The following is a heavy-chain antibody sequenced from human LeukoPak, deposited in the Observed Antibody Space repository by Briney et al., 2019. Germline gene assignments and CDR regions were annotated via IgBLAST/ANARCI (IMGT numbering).Heavy chain of an antibody. CDR3: AKDISGWYGSFAFDI. Sequence: GGSLRLSCAASGFTFSNYAMNWVRQAPGKGLEWVLAISSTGGTTYYADSVEGRFTISRDNSNNTLYLQMNSLRAEDTAVYYCAKDISGWYGSFAFDIWGQGTMVTVSS. J-gene: IGHJ3*02. D-gene: IGHD6-19*01. CDR2: ISSTGGTT. CDR1: GFTFSNYA. V-gene: IGHV3-23*01.